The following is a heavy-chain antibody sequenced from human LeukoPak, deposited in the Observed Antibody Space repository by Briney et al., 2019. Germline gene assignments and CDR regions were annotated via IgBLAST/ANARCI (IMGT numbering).Heavy chain of an antibody. V-gene: IGHV3-11*06. D-gene: IGHD2/OR15-2a*01. J-gene: IGHJ4*02. CDR3: ARVRVGPFDY. CDR2: ISGSSSYT. CDR1: GFIFSDYF. Sequence: PGGSLRLSCAASGFIFSDYFMSWIRQAPGKGLEWVSHISGSSSYTNSVDSVKGRFIISRDNAKGSLYLQMNSLRAEDRAVYYCARVRVGPFDYWGQGTLVTVSS.